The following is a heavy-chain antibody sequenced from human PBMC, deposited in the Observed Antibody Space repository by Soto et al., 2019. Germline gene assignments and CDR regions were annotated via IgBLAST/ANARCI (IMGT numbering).Heavy chain of an antibody. V-gene: IGHV3-30*18. D-gene: IGHD6-13*01. CDR3: AKERVAAAGLNYYYYGMDV. Sequence: QVQLVESGGGVVQPGRSLRLSCAASGFTFSSYGMHWVRQAPGKGLEWVAVISYDGSNKYYADSVKGRFTISRENSKNTLYLQMNSLRAEDTAVYYCAKERVAAAGLNYYYYGMDVRGQGTTVTVCS. CDR1: GFTFSSYG. CDR2: ISYDGSNK. J-gene: IGHJ6*02.